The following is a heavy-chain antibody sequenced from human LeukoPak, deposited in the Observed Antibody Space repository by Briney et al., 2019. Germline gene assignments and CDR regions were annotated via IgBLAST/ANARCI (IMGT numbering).Heavy chain of an antibody. Sequence: GRSLRLSCAAYGFTFSSYGMHWVRQAPGKGLEWVAFIRYDGSNKYYADSVKGRFTISRDNSKNTLYLQMNSLRAEDTAVYYCAKDQGIAVAGTIDYWGQGTLVTVSS. CDR3: AKDQGIAVAGTIDY. CDR2: IRYDGSNK. CDR1: GFTFSSYG. J-gene: IGHJ4*02. D-gene: IGHD6-19*01. V-gene: IGHV3-30*02.